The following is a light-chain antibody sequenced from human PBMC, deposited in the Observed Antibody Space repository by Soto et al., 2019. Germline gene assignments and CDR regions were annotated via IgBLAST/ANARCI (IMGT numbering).Light chain of an antibody. J-gene: IGLJ1*01. CDR1: SSDVGGYDY. CDR2: EVS. V-gene: IGLV2-14*01. CDR3: SSYTSSSTFYV. Sequence: SVLTQPASVSGSPGQSITISCTGTSSDVGGYDYVSWYQQHPGKAPKLMIYEVSNRPSGVSNRFSGSMSGNTASLTISGLQAEDEADYYCSSYTSSSTFYVFGIGTKVTVL.